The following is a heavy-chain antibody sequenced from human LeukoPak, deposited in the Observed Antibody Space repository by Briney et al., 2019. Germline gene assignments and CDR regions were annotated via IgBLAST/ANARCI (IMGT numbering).Heavy chain of an antibody. J-gene: IGHJ4*02. V-gene: IGHV6-1*01. CDR1: GDNVARKSAA. CDR2: TYYRSSWIN. D-gene: IGHD6-13*01. Sequence: SQTLSLTCAISGDNVARKSAAWNWFRQSPSRGLEWLGRTYYRSSWINEYAVSVESRIIITPDTSKNQFSLKLSSVTAADTAVYYCARVLRRYSSSWYCDYWGQGTLVTVSS. CDR3: ARVLRRYSSSWYCDY.